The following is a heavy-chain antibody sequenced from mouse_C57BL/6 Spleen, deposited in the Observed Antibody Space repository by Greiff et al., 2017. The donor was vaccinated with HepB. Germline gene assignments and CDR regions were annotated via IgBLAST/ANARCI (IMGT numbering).Heavy chain of an antibody. Sequence: EVQRVESGGGLVKPGGSLKFSCAASGFTFSDYGMHWVRQAPEKGLEWVAYISSGSSTIYYADTVKGRFTISRDNAKNTLFLQMTSLRSEDTAMYYCARAYNDYDYAMDYWGQGTSVTVSS. CDR2: ISSGSSTI. CDR3: ARAYNDYDYAMDY. V-gene: IGHV5-17*01. D-gene: IGHD2-4*01. CDR1: GFTFSDYG. J-gene: IGHJ4*01.